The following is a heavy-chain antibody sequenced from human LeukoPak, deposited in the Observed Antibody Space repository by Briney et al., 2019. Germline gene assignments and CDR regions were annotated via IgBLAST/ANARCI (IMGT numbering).Heavy chain of an antibody. Sequence: SETLSLTCTVSGGSISSSSYYWGWIRQPPGKGLEWIGSICYSGSTYYNPSLKSRVTISLDTSKNQFSLKLSSVTAADTAVYYCARHRMYYYDSSGRGVADAFDIWGQGTMVTVSS. CDR2: ICYSGST. D-gene: IGHD3-22*01. CDR1: GGSISSSSYY. J-gene: IGHJ3*02. V-gene: IGHV4-39*01. CDR3: ARHRMYYYDSSGRGVADAFDI.